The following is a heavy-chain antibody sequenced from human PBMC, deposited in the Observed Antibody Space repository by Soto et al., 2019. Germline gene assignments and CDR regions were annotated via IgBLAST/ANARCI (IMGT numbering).Heavy chain of an antibody. Sequence: QVQLVQSGAEVKKPGASVKVSCKASGYTFTSYDINWVRQATGQGLEWMGWMNPNSGNTGYAQKFQGRVTMPRNTSISTAYIELGSMGSEDTAVYYCASEHAIEVKPWIQRTLIIVS. J-gene: IGHJ5*02. CDR1: GYTFTSYD. D-gene: IGHD6-19*01. V-gene: IGHV1-8*01. CDR3: ASEHAIEVKP. CDR2: MNPNSGNT.